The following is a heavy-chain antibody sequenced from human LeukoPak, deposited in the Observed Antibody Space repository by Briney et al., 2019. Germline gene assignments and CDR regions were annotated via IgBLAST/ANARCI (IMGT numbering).Heavy chain of an antibody. CDR1: GFTFDDYG. CDR3: ARDRERYYDSSGYY. CDR2: ISSSSSTI. J-gene: IGHJ4*02. V-gene: IGHV3-48*01. Sequence: GGSLRLSCAASGFTFDDYGMSWVRQAPGKGLEWVLYISSSSSTIYYADSVKGRFTISRDNAKNSLYLQMNSLRAEDTAVYYCARDRERYYDSSGYYWGQGTLVTVSS. D-gene: IGHD3-22*01.